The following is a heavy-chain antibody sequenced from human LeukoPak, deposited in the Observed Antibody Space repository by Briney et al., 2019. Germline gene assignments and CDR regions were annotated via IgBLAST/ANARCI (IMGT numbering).Heavy chain of an antibody. CDR3: ARSLRVRGVPDYMDV. CDR2: IHKNAIT. V-gene: IGHV3-53*01. CDR1: GSTVSSNY. J-gene: IGHJ6*03. Sequence: PGGSLRLSCAASGSTVSSNYMTWVRQAPGKGLEWVSVIHKNAITYHADTVKGRFTISRDNSKNMLYLQMNSLRAEDTAVYYCARSLRVRGVPDYMDVWGKGTTVIISS. D-gene: IGHD3-10*02.